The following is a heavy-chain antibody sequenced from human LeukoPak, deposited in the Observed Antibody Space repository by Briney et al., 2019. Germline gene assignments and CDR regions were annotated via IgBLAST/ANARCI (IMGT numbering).Heavy chain of an antibody. J-gene: IGHJ4*02. CDR3: TADSPVSMAHSFDY. Sequence: GGSLRLPCAASGFTFSGAWMSWVRQAPGKGLEWVGRIKSKVNGETRDYAAPVKGRFIVSRDDSMKTFYLQMSSLKTEDTAVYYCTADSPVSMAHSFDYWGQGARVTVSS. CDR1: GFTFSGAW. D-gene: IGHD5-24*01. V-gene: IGHV3-15*01. CDR2: IKSKVNGETR.